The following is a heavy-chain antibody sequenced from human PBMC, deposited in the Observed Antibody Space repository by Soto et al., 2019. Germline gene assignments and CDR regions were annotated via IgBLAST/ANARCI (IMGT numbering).Heavy chain of an antibody. V-gene: IGHV3-33*01. CDR2: IWYDGSNK. Sequence: GGSLRLSCAASGFTFSSYGMHWVRQAPGKGLEWVAVIWYDGSNKYYADSVKGRFTISRDNSKNTLYLQMNSLRAEDTAVYYCARELRFLEWLQKHYYYYGMDVWGQGTTVTVSS. CDR3: ARELRFLEWLQKHYYYYGMDV. J-gene: IGHJ6*02. D-gene: IGHD3-3*01. CDR1: GFTFSSYG.